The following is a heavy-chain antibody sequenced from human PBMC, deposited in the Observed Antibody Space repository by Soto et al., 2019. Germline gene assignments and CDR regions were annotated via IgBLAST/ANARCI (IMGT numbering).Heavy chain of an antibody. V-gene: IGHV4-34*01. CDR3: ARCGYSEWAVADNYYYYYMDV. J-gene: IGHJ6*03. Sequence: SETLSLTCAVYGGSFSGYYWSWIRQPPGKGLEWIGDINHSGSTNYNPSLKSRVTISVDTSKNQFSLKLSSVTAADTAVYYCARCGYSEWAVADNYYYYYMDVWGKGTTVTVSS. CDR2: INHSGST. D-gene: IGHD6-19*01. CDR1: GGSFSGYY.